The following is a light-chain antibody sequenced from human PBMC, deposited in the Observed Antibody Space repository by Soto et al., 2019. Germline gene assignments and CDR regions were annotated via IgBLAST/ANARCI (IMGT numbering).Light chain of an antibody. CDR3: MQALQPALT. CDR1: QSLLHSSGHSY. V-gene: IGKV2-28*01. CDR2: LGS. J-gene: IGKJ4*01. Sequence: DIVLTQSQVSLPVTPGEPASISCRSSQSLLHSSGHSYLDWYLQKPGQSPQLLIYLGSNRASGVPDRFSGSGSGTDFTLKISRVEAEDVGVYYCMQALQPALTFGGGTKVDIK.